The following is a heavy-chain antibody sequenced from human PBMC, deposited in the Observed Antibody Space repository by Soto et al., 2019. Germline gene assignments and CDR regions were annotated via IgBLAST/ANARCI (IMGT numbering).Heavy chain of an antibody. CDR2: IYNSGST. CDR1: GGSISSDNYY. Sequence: TLSLTCTFSGGSISSDNYYWSWIRQPPGKGLEWIGYIYNSGSTYYNPSLKSRVSISVDTSKNQFSLKLSSVTAADTAVYYCASHTGPVYYGVDVWGQGTTVTVSS. CDR3: ASHTGPVYYGVDV. V-gene: IGHV4-30-4*01. J-gene: IGHJ6*02. D-gene: IGHD4-17*01.